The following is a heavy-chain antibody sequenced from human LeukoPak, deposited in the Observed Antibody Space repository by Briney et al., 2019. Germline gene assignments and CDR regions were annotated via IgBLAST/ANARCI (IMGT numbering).Heavy chain of an antibody. J-gene: IGHJ4*02. CDR2: INHSGST. V-gene: IGHV4-34*01. Sequence: SETLSLTCAVYGGSFSGYYWSWIRQPPGKGLEWIGEINHSGSTNYNPSLKSRVTISVDTSKNQFSLKLSSVTAADTAVYHCARGGWWSSSAPDYWGQGTLVTVSS. CDR3: ARGGWWSSSAPDY. CDR1: GGSFSGYY. D-gene: IGHD6-6*01.